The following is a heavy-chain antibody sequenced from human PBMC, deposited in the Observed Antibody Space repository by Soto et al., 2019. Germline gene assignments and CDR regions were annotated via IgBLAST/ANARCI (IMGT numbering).Heavy chain of an antibody. J-gene: IGHJ4*02. CDR1: GYTFSGYF. V-gene: IGHV1-2*02. CDR2: MNPNSGGT. CDR3: ARGYYSSSWRVVDY. Sequence: QVQLVQSGADVKKPGASVKVSCKTSGYTFSGYFMHWLRQAPGQGPEWMGWMNPNSGGTDYAQNFQCRVTVTWDTSISTDYMELSRLRSDDTAIYNCARGYYSSSWRVVDYWGPGTLVTVSS. D-gene: IGHD6-13*01.